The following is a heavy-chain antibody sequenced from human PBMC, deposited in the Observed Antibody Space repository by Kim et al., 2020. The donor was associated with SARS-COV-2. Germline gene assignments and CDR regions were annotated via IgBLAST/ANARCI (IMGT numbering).Heavy chain of an antibody. CDR2: IYYSGST. D-gene: IGHD4-17*01. CDR3: ARHDYLTSWFDP. Sequence: SETLSLTCTVSGGSISSSSYYWGWIRQPPGKGLEWIGSIYYSGSTYYNPSLKSRVTISVDTSKNQFSLKLSSVTAADTAVYYCARHDYLTSWFDPWGQGTLVTVSS. V-gene: IGHV4-39*01. J-gene: IGHJ5*02. CDR1: GGSISSSSYY.